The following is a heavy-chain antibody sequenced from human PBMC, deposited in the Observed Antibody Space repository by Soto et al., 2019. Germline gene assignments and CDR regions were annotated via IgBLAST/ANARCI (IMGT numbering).Heavy chain of an antibody. CDR1: GFTFSTYG. V-gene: IGHV3-30*18. Sequence: QVQLVESGGGVVQPGRSLGVSCAASGFTFSTYGMHWVRQAPGKGLEWVAVISYDESNKYYADSVKGRFTISRDNSKNTLYLQMNSLRAEDTAVYYCAKGRGAGTNYYFDYWGQGTLVTVSS. CDR3: AKGRGAGTNYYFDY. D-gene: IGHD3-10*01. CDR2: ISYDESNK. J-gene: IGHJ4*02.